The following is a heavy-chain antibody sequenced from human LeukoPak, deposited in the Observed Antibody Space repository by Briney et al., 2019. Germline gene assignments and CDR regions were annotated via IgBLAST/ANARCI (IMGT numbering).Heavy chain of an antibody. V-gene: IGHV1-46*01. CDR2: INPSGGST. J-gene: IGHJ5*02. CDR1: GYSFTNYG. CDR3: ARDLQYRESITWFDP. D-gene: IGHD2-2*02. Sequence: ASVKVSCKTSGYSFTNYGISWVRQAPGQGLEWMGIINPSGGSTSYAQKFQGRVTMTRDMSTSTVYMELSSLRSEDTAVYYCARDLQYRESITWFDPWGQGTLVTVSS.